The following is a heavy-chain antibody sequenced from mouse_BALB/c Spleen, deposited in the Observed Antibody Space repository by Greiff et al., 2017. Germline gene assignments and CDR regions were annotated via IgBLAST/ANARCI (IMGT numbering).Heavy chain of an antibody. V-gene: IGHV1S81*02. CDR2: INPSNGRT. Sequence: QVQLQQSGAELVKPGASVKLSCKASGYTFTSYWMHWVKQRPGQGLEWIGEINPSNGRTNYNEKFKSKATLTVDKSSSTAYMQLSSLTSEDSAVYCSARWGGNWGQGTTLTVSS. CDR3: ARWGGN. CDR1: GYTFTSYW. J-gene: IGHJ2*01.